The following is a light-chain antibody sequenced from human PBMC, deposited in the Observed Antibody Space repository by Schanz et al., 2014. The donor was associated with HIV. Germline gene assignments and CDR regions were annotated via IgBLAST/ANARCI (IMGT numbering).Light chain of an antibody. J-gene: IGLJ2*01. CDR3: SSYAGSSALL. V-gene: IGLV2-23*02. CDR2: EVT. Sequence: QSVLTQPASVSGSPGQSITISCTGTSSDVGSYNLVSWYRQHPGKVPKVMIYEVTKRPSGVPDRFSGSKSGNTASLTISGLQADDEADYYCSSYAGSSALLFGGGTKLTVL. CDR1: SSDVGSYNL.